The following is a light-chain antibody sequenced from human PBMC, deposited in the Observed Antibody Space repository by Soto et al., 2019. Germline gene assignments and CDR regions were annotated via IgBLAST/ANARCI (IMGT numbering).Light chain of an antibody. CDR3: SSYPSSSTYV. V-gene: IGLV2-14*01. J-gene: IGLJ1*01. CDR1: SSDVGGYND. Sequence: QSALTQPASVSGSPGQSITISCTGTSSDVGGYNDVSWYQQHPGKAPEFMIYDVSNRPSGVSNRFSGSNSGNTASLTISGLQAEDEADYFCSSYPSSSTYVFGTGTKLTVL. CDR2: DVS.